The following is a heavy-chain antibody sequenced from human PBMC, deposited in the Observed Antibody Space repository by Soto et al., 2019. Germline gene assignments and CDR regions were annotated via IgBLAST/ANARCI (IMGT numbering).Heavy chain of an antibody. CDR2: IWYDGSNK. D-gene: IGHD2-2*01. J-gene: IGHJ6*02. Sequence: PGGSLRLSCAASGFTFSSYGMHWVRQAPGKGLEWVAVIWYDGSNKYYADSVKGRFTISRDNSKNTLYLQMNSLRAEDTAVYYCARDEDGGVVPAAIFKIEPAYYYGMDVWAQGTTVTVSS. CDR1: GFTFSSYG. CDR3: ARDEDGGVVPAAIFKIEPAYYYGMDV. V-gene: IGHV3-33*01.